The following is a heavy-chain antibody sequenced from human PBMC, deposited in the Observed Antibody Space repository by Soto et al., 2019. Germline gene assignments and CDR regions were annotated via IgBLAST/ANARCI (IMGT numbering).Heavy chain of an antibody. CDR3: AKSDDSSGWYYYYGMDV. Sequence: PGGSLRLSCAASGFTFSSYGMHWVRQAPGKGLEWVAVISYDGSNKYYADSVKGRFTISRDNSKNTLYLQMNSLRAEDTAVYYCAKSDDSSGWYYYYGMDVWGQGTTVTVSS. J-gene: IGHJ6*02. CDR2: ISYDGSNK. V-gene: IGHV3-30*18. D-gene: IGHD6-19*01. CDR1: GFTFSSYG.